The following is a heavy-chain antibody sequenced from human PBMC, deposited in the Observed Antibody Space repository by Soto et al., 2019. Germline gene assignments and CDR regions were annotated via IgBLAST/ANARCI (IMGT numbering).Heavy chain of an antibody. CDR3: ARVRVAVAGTGYYYYMDF. CDR2: IKQDGSEK. J-gene: IGHJ6*03. Sequence: PGGSLRLSCAASGFTFSSYWMSWVRQAPGKGLEWVANIKQDGSEKYYVDSVKGRFTISRDNAKNSLYLQMNSLRAEDTAVYYCARVRVAVAGTGYYYYMDFWGKGTTVTVSS. V-gene: IGHV3-7*01. CDR1: GFTFSSYW. D-gene: IGHD6-19*01.